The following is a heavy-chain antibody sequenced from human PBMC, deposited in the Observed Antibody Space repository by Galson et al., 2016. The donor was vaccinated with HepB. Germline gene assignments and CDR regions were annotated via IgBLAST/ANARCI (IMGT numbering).Heavy chain of an antibody. V-gene: IGHV1-46*03. J-gene: IGHJ6*03. D-gene: IGHD2-8*01. CDR3: ARDHCTTGVCLDHHYHMDV. Sequence: SVKVSCKASGYTFTRYYMHWVRQAPGQGLEWMGIINPSFGSTSYAQKFQGRVTMTRDTSTSTVYMEVNSLRAEDTAVYYCARDHCTTGVCLDHHYHMDVWGKGTTVTVSS. CDR2: INPSFGST. CDR1: GYTFTRYY.